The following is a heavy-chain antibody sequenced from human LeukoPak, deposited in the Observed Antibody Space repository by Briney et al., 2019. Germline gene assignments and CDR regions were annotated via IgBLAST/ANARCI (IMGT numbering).Heavy chain of an antibody. CDR3: AIYDSSGYYYGANWFDP. CDR2: IYYSGST. J-gene: IGHJ5*02. CDR1: GGSVSSGSYY. Sequence: PSETLSLTCTVSGGSVSSGSYYWSWIRQPPGKGLEWIGYIYYSGSTNYNPSLKSRVTISVDTSKNQFSLKLSSVTAADTAVYYCAIYDSSGYYYGANWFDPWGQGTLVTVSS. V-gene: IGHV4-61*01. D-gene: IGHD3-22*01.